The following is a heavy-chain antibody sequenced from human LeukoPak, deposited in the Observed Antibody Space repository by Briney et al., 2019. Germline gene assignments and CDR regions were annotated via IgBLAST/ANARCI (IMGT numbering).Heavy chain of an antibody. J-gene: IGHJ1*01. V-gene: IGHV4-34*01. D-gene: IGHD4-17*01. CDR3: ARGPNPYGDYAIXYFQH. CDR1: GGSFSGYY. CDR2: SNHSGST. Sequence: SETLSLTCAVYGGSFSGYYWSWIRQPPGKGLEWIGESNHSGSTNYNPSLKSRVTISVDTSKNQFSLKLSSVTAADTAVYYCARGPNPYGDYAIXYFQHWGQGTLVTVSS.